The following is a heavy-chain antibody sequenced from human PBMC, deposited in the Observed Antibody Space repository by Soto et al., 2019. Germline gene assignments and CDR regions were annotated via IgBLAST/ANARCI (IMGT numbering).Heavy chain of an antibody. CDR2: ISSSSSYI. V-gene: IGHV3-21*01. J-gene: IGHJ4*02. CDR3: ARDKLSYYDFWSGYYIGDPFDY. D-gene: IGHD3-3*01. Sequence: PGGSLRLSCAASGFTFSSYGMHWVRQAPGKGLEWVSSISSSSSYIYYADSVKGRFTISRDNAKNSLYLQMNSLRAEDTAVYYCARDKLSYYDFWSGYYIGDPFDYWGQGTLVTVSS. CDR1: GFTFSSYG.